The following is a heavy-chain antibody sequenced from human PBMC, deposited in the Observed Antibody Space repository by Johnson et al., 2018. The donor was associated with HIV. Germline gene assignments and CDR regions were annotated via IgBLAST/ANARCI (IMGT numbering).Heavy chain of an antibody. D-gene: IGHD5-18*01. CDR3: ARLPSGYSLDDFDI. Sequence: QVQLVESGGGVVQPGRSLRIYCAVSDFTFRSYPMNWVRQAPGKGLEWVAIISYDGSRKYYADSVKGRFTISRDNSKNQLYLQMNSLRAEDKAVYYCARLPSGYSLDDFDIWGQGTMVTVSS. V-gene: IGHV3-30-3*01. CDR1: DFTFRSYP. J-gene: IGHJ3*02. CDR2: ISYDGSRK.